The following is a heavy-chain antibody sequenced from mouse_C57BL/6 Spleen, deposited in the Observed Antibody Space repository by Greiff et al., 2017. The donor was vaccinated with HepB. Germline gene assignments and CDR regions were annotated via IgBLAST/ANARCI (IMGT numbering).Heavy chain of an antibody. CDR1: GYTFTSYT. CDR3: ASDPYYSNYLGNAMDY. V-gene: IGHV1-4*01. D-gene: IGHD2-5*01. J-gene: IGHJ4*01. Sequence: QVQLQQSGAELARPGASVKMSCKASGYTFTSYTMHWVKQRPGQGLEWIGYINPSSGYTKYNQKFKDKATLTADKSSSTAYMQLSSLTSEDSAVYDCASDPYYSNYLGNAMDYWGQGTSVTVSS. CDR2: INPSSGYT.